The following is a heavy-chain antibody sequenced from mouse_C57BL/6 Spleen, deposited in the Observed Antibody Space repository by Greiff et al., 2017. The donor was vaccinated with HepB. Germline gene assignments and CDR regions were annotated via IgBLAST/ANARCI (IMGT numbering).Heavy chain of an antibody. CDR2: INPNNGGT. V-gene: IGHV1-18*01. CDR3: ARLRGRGFAY. J-gene: IGHJ3*01. CDR1: GYTFTDYN. D-gene: IGHD3-2*02. Sequence: EVQLQESGPELVKPGASVKIPCKASGYTFTDYNMDWVKQSHGKSLEWIGDINPNNGGTIYNQKFKGKATLTVDKSSSTAYMELRSLTSEDTAVYYCARLRGRGFAYWGQGTLVTVSA.